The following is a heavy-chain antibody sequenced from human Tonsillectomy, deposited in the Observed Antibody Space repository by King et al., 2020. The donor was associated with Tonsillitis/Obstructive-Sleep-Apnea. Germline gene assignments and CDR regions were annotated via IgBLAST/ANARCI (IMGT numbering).Heavy chain of an antibody. CDR2: INHSGST. CDR1: GGSFSGYY. D-gene: IGHD5-24*01. V-gene: IGHV4-34*01. Sequence: VQLQQWGAGLLKPSETLSLTCAVYGGSFSGYYWSWIRQPPGKGLEWIGEINHSGSTNYNPSLKCRVTISVDTSKNQFSLKLSSVTAADTAVYYCARGRGQRWLQFFYFDYWGQGTLVTVSS. CDR3: ARGRGQRWLQFFYFDY. J-gene: IGHJ4*02.